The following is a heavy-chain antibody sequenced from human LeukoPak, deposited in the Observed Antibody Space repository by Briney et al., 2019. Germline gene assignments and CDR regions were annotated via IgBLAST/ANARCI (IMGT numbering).Heavy chain of an antibody. D-gene: IGHD6-19*01. CDR1: GFAFSNAW. V-gene: IGHV3-15*01. CDR2: INRKTEGRTT. J-gene: IGHJ4*02. CDR3: TTAGGWYRDFDY. Sequence: GGSLRLSCAASGFAFSNAWMGWGRQAPGKGLEWGGRINRKTEGRTTNSAAPVKSTFTISTNASKNTLYRRMTSLKAEDTAVYYCTTAGGWYRDFDYWGQGTLVTVSS.